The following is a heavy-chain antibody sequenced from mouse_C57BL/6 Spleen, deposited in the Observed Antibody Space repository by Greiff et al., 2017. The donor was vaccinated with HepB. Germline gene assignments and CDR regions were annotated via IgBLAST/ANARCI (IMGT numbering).Heavy chain of an antibody. CDR3: ARKLGRAGWYFDV. V-gene: IGHV5-4*03. Sequence: EVKLVESGGGLVKPGGSLKLSCAASGFTFSSYAMSWVRQTPEKRLEWVATISDGGSYTYYPDNVKGRFTISRDNAKNNLYLQMSHLKSEDTAMYYCARKLGRAGWYFDVWGTGTTVTVSS. CDR2: ISDGGSYT. CDR1: GFTFSSYA. J-gene: IGHJ1*03. D-gene: IGHD4-1*01.